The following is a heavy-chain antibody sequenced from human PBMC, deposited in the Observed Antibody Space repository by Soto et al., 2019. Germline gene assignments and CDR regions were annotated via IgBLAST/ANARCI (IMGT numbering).Heavy chain of an antibody. CDR3: ARDVNWNLDS. CDR2: ISTRSDRI. J-gene: IGHJ4*02. V-gene: IGHV1-18*04. Sequence: QVQLLQSGPEVRRPGASVMVSCKTSGYTFTNYGISWVRQAPGQGLEWMGWISTRSDRIKYSDNFQGRITMTRDTATTTAYMELRSLRSGDTAIYFCARDVNWNLDSWGQGTRVTVSS. CDR1: GYTFTNYG. D-gene: IGHD1-1*01.